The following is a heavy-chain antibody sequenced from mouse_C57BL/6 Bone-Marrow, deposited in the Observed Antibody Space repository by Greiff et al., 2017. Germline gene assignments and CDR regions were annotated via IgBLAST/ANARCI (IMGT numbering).Heavy chain of an antibody. D-gene: IGHD2-12*01. J-gene: IGHJ4*01. CDR1: GYTFTSYW. V-gene: IGHV1-69*01. CDR2: IDPSDSYT. CDR3: AGVTTRYAMDY. Sequence: QVQLQQSGAELVMPGASVKLSCKASGYTFTSYWMHWVKQRPGQGLEWIGEIDPSDSYTNYNQKFKGKSTLTVDKSSSTAYMQLSSLTSEDSAVYYCAGVTTRYAMDYWGQGPSDTVSS.